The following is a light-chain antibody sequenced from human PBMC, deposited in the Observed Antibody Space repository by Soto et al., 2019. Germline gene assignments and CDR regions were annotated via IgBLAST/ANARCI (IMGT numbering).Light chain of an antibody. CDR3: TSYTSSYDFV. J-gene: IGLJ1*01. CDR2: QVS. Sequence: QSALTQPPSASGSPGQSVTISCTGTSSDVGSSEYVSWYQQHPGKAPKLMIYQVSKRPSGVPDRFSGSRSGNTASLTVSGLQAEDEADYYCTSYTSSYDFVLGGGTXVTVL. V-gene: IGLV2-8*01. CDR1: SSDVGSSEY.